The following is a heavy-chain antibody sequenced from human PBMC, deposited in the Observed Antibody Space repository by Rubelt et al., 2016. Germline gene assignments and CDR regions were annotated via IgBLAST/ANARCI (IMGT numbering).Heavy chain of an antibody. CDR2: IYTSGST. D-gene: IGHD3-22*01. Sequence: QVQLQESGPGLVKPSETLSLTCTVSGGSISSYYWSWIRQPAGKGLEWIGRIYTSGSTNNNPSRTVRVTSAIDTSRNQFSRKLVSGTAADTAVDYCAGSHSSGYGPDYWGQGTLVTVSS. V-gene: IGHV4-4*07. J-gene: IGHJ4*02. CDR1: GGSISSYY. CDR3: AGSHSSGYGPDY.